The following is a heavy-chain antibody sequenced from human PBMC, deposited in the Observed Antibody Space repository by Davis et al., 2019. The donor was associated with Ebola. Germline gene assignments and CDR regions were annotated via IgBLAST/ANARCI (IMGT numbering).Heavy chain of an antibody. D-gene: IGHD3-3*01. J-gene: IGHJ4*02. CDR2: VSHSERER. CDR1: GFIFRNYA. CDR3: VRAVFHEVLDY. Sequence: PGGSLRLSCAASGFIFRNYAMHWVRQAPGKGLEWVAVVSHSERERFYADSVKGRFTISRDNSENTLYLQMNSLTADDTSVYYCVRAVFHEVLDYWGQGTPVTVSS. V-gene: IGHV3-30*04.